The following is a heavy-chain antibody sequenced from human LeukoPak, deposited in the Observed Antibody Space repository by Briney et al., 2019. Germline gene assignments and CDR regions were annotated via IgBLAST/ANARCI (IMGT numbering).Heavy chain of an antibody. Sequence: ASVKVSRKASGYTFTNYYVHWVRQAPGQGLEWMGIINPLGGSTTYAHKFQDRVTMTRDTSTSTVYMELSSLRSEDTAVYYCARVHDFWSGLFDYWGQGTLVTVSS. CDR2: INPLGGST. CDR1: GYTFTNYY. CDR3: ARVHDFWSGLFDY. D-gene: IGHD3-3*01. V-gene: IGHV1-46*01. J-gene: IGHJ4*02.